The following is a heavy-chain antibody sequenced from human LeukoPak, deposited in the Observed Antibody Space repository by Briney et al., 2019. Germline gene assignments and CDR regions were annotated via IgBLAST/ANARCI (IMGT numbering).Heavy chain of an antibody. J-gene: IGHJ4*02. Sequence: PGGSLRLSCAASGFTFDDYAMHWVRQAPGKGLEWVSGISWNSGSIGYADSVKGRFTISRDNAKNSLYLQMNSLRAEDTALYYCAKARGGGKDCGYWGQGTLVTVSS. CDR2: ISWNSGSI. D-gene: IGHD2-21*01. CDR3: AKARGGGKDCGY. CDR1: GFTFDDYA. V-gene: IGHV3-9*01.